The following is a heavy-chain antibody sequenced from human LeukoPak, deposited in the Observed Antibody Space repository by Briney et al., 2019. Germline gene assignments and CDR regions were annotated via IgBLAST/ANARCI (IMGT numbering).Heavy chain of an antibody. V-gene: IGHV3-7*01. J-gene: IGHJ4*02. CDR2: IKQDGSEK. CDR1: GFTFSSYW. Sequence: GGSLRLSCAASGFTFSSYWMSWVRQAPGKGLKWVANIKQDGSEKYYVDSVKGRFTISRDNAKNSLYLQMNSLRAEDTAVYYCARDHGGWYFGYFDYWGPGTLVTVSS. CDR3: ARDHGGWYFGYFDY. D-gene: IGHD6-19*01.